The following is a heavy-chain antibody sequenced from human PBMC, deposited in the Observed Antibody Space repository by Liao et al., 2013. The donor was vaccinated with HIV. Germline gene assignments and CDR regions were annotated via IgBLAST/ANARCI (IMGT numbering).Heavy chain of an antibody. D-gene: IGHD5-18*01. J-gene: IGHJ4*02. Sequence: QVQLQESGPGLVKPSQTLSLTCTVSGASVSSADYYWSWIRQPPGKGLEWIGNNYYSGSTYYNPSLKSRVTISVDTSKNQFSLQLSSVTAADTAVYYCARGAFVYGYGNSFDYWGQGTLVTVSS. CDR3: ARGAFVYGYGNSFDY. CDR2: NYYSGST. V-gene: IGHV4-30-4*08. CDR1: GASVSSADYY.